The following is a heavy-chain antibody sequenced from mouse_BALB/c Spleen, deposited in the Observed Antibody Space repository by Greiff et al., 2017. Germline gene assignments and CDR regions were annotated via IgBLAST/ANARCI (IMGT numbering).Heavy chain of an antibody. Sequence: EVKLVESGGGLVKPGGSLKLSCAASGFTFSSYAMSWVRQTPEKRLEWVASISSGGSTYYPDSVKGRFTISRDNARNTLYLQMSSLRSEDTAMYYCANSYDGYPYAMDYWGQGTSVTVSS. CDR1: GFTFSSYA. V-gene: IGHV5-6-5*01. J-gene: IGHJ4*01. CDR3: ANSYDGYPYAMDY. CDR2: ISSGGST. D-gene: IGHD2-3*01.